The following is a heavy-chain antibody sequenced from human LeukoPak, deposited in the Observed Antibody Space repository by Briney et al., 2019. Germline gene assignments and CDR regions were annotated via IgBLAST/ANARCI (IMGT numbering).Heavy chain of an antibody. V-gene: IGHV4-59*01. CDR1: GGSISSYY. Sequence: SETLSLTCTVSGGSISSYYWSWIRQPPGKGLEWVGYIYYSGSTNYNPSLKSRVTISVDTSKNQFSLKLSSVTAADTAVYYCARAWRGEYYFDYWGQGTLVTVSS. CDR2: IYYSGST. CDR3: ARAWRGEYYFDY. J-gene: IGHJ4*02. D-gene: IGHD3-16*01.